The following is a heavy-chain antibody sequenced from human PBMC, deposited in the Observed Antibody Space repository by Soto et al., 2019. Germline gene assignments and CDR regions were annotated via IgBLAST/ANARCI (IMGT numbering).Heavy chain of an antibody. CDR3: ARDFYDSVGCNWFDS. Sequence: SETLSLTCTVSGDTSTSYYWGWIRQAPGKGLEWIGHIHNSGTSTHNPSLNGRVTISIDMSKKQFSLKLTSLTSADTAVYYCARDFYDSVGCNWFDSWSQGTLVTVSS. V-gene: IGHV4-59*01. J-gene: IGHJ5*01. CDR2: IHNSGTS. D-gene: IGHD3-22*01. CDR1: GDTSTSYY.